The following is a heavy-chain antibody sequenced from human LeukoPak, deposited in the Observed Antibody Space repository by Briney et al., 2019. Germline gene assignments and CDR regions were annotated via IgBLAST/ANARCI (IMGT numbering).Heavy chain of an antibody. D-gene: IGHD1-26*01. CDR3: ASLEWELNFDY. CDR1: GFTFSSYS. J-gene: IGHJ4*02. V-gene: IGHV3-48*01. Sequence: GGSLRLSCAASGFTFSSYSMNWVRQAPGKGLEWVSYISSSSSTIYYADSVKGRFTISRDNAKNSLYLQMNSLRAEDTAVYYSASLEWELNFDYWGQGTLVTVSS. CDR2: ISSSSSTI.